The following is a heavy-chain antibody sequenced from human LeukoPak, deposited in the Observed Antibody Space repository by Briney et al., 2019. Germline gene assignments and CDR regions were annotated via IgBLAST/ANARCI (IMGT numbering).Heavy chain of an antibody. CDR2: IIRSSNTI. CDR1: GFTFNTYS. Sequence: PGGSLRLSCVVSGFTFNTYSMIWVRQAPGKGLEWVSYIIRSSNTIQYADSVKGRFTISRDNAKNSLYLQMNSLRDENTAVYYCARVRSSWYYFDYWGQGTLVTVSS. J-gene: IGHJ4*02. V-gene: IGHV3-48*02. CDR3: ARVRSSWYYFDY. D-gene: IGHD6-13*01.